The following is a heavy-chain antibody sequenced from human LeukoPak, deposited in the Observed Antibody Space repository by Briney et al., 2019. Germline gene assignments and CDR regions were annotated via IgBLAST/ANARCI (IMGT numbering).Heavy chain of an antibody. D-gene: IGHD3-22*01. CDR3: ARGSGYSDY. V-gene: IGHV1-18*01. CDR2: ISIYTGNA. CDR1: GYTFNTYG. Sequence: ASVKVSCKASGYTFNTYGIGWARQAPGQGLEWMGWISIYTGNAVYAQNFEGRVTLTTDTSTSTVYMEVTRLRSDDTAVYYCARGSGYSDYWGQGTLATVSS. J-gene: IGHJ4*02.